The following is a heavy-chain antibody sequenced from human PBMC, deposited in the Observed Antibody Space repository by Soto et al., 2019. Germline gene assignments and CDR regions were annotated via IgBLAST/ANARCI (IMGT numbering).Heavy chain of an antibody. D-gene: IGHD3-10*01. CDR1: GFTFSSYA. CDR3: ARDPYYYGSGSYMDYGMDV. CDR2: ISYDGSNK. J-gene: IGHJ6*02. V-gene: IGHV3-30-3*01. Sequence: GGSLRLSCAASGFTFSSYAMHWVRQAPGKGLEWVAVISYDGSNKYYADSVKGRFTISRDNSKNTLYLQMNSLRAEDTAVYYCARDPYYYGSGSYMDYGMDVWGQGTTVTVSS.